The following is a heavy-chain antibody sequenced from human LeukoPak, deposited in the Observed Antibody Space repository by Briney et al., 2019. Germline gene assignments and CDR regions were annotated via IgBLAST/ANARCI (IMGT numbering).Heavy chain of an antibody. D-gene: IGHD3-22*01. CDR1: GGTFSGYY. V-gene: IGHV4-34*01. Sequence: PSETLSLTCAVYGGTFSGYYWSWIRQPPGKGLEWIGEINHSGNTNYNPSLKSRVTISVDTSKNQFSLKLSSVTAADTAVYYCARDYSSGYYDAFDIWGQGTMVTVSS. CDR3: ARDYSSGYYDAFDI. J-gene: IGHJ3*02. CDR2: INHSGNT.